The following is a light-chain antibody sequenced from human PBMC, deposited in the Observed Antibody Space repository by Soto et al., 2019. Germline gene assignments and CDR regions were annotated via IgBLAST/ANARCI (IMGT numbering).Light chain of an antibody. CDR1: QGVTSRY. V-gene: IGKV3-20*01. CDR3: QQKGGAALT. J-gene: IGKJ4*01. Sequence: EIVLTQSPGTLSLSPGERATLSCRATQGVTSRYLARYQQRPGQSPSHITYGSSSWADDFPDRFSGSGSGADFGLTIGRVEPEYFAVNDCQQKGGAALTFGGGTKVEIK. CDR2: GSS.